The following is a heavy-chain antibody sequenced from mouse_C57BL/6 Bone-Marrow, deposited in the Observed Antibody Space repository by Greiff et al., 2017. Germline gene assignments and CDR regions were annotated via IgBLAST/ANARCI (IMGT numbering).Heavy chain of an antibody. V-gene: IGHV5-4*01. CDR2: ISDGGSYT. CDR1: GFTFSSYA. CDR3: ARDANLAY. J-gene: IGHJ3*01. Sequence: EVQLVESGGGLVKPGGSLKLSCAASGFTFSSYAMSWVRQTPEKRLEWVATISDGGSYTYYPDNVKGRFTISRDNAKNNLYLQMSHLKSEDTAMYYCARDANLAYWGQGTLVTVSA.